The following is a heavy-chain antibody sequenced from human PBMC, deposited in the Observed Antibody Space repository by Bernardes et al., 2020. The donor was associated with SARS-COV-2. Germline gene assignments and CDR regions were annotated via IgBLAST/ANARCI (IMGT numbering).Heavy chain of an antibody. Sequence: ACVKVFCRASGDTFNVFYIHWVRQAPGQGLEWLGWVNPKNGRTNFAQKFQGRVTMTSDTSVNTVYMELTRLTSDDTAIYYCARDRQSYSTGSCDYWGQGTLVTVSS. CDR2: VNPKNGRT. V-gene: IGHV1-2*02. CDR3: ARDRQSYSTGSCDY. CDR1: GDTFNVFY. J-gene: IGHJ4*02. D-gene: IGHD4-4*01.